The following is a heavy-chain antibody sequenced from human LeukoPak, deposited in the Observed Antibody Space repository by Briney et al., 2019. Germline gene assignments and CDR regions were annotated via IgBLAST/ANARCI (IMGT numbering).Heavy chain of an antibody. CDR3: ASAADTDGYDY. V-gene: IGHV3-21*01. D-gene: IGHD5-18*01. J-gene: IGHJ4*02. CDR2: ISSSSSYI. CDR1: GFTFSSYS. Sequence: GGSLRLSCAASGFTFSSYSMNWVRQAPGEGLEWVSSISSSSSYIYYADSVKGRFTISRDNAKNSLYLQINSLRAEDTAVYYCASAADTDGYDYWGQGTLVTVSS.